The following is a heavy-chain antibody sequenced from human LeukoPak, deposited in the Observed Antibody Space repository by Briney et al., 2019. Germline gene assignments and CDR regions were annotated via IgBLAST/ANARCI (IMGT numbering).Heavy chain of an antibody. CDR1: GYSISSGYY. J-gene: IGHJ4*02. CDR2: IYHSGST. Sequence: SETLSLTCTVSGYSISSGYYWGWIRQPPGQGLEWIGSIYHSGSTYYNPSLKSRVTISVDTSKNQFSLKLSSVTAADTAVYYCARVEMATINFDYWGQGTLVTVPS. V-gene: IGHV4-38-2*02. D-gene: IGHD5-24*01. CDR3: ARVEMATINFDY.